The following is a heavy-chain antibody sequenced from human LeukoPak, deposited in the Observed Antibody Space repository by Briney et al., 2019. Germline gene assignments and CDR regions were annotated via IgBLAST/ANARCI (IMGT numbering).Heavy chain of an antibody. CDR2: IQPDGSEQ. CDR1: GFTLSSYA. CDR3: ASQSYARFDP. Sequence: GGSLRLSCAASGFTLSSYAMSWVRQAPGKGLEWVGNIQPDGSEQYPVDSVRGRFTISRDNARNSLFLQMSSLRVEDTAVYYCASQSYARFDPWGQGTLVTVSS. D-gene: IGHD3-16*01. J-gene: IGHJ5*02. V-gene: IGHV3-7*01.